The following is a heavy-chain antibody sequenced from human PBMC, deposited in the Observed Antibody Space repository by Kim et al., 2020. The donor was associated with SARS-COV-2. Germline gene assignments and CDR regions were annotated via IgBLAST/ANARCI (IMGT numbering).Heavy chain of an antibody. J-gene: IGHJ4*02. CDR3: AKQVCGVGCNFDY. CDR1: GFTFSSYA. D-gene: IGHD2-21*01. CDR2: ISGRGDST. Sequence: GGSLRLSCAASGFTFSSYAMSWVRQAPGKGLEWVSGISGRGDSTYYADSVKGRFTISRDNFKITLYLQMHSLGAEDTAGYYCAKQVCGVGCNFDYWGQGT. V-gene: IGHV3-23*01.